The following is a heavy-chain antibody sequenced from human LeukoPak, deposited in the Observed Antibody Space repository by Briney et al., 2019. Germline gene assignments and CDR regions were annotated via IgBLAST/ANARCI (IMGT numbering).Heavy chain of an antibody. Sequence: PGGSLRLSCAASGFTLSTYAMNCVRQAPGKGLEWVSGVSTSGGSTYYADSVKGRFTISRDNSKNTLYLQMNSLRAEDTAVYYFAKKRNEVWSGYPDFDYWGQGTLVTVSS. CDR3: AKKRNEVWSGYPDFDY. D-gene: IGHD3-3*01. CDR1: GFTLSTYA. J-gene: IGHJ4*02. V-gene: IGHV3-23*01. CDR2: VSTSGGST.